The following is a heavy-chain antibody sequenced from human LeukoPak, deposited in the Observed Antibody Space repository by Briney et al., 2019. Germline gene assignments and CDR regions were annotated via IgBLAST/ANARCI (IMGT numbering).Heavy chain of an antibody. J-gene: IGHJ3*02. CDR3: ARGGHDSSGYYYHDAFDI. CDR1: GFTFSTYS. V-gene: IGHV3-21*01. D-gene: IGHD3-22*01. CDR2: ITGSSSFI. Sequence: PGGSLRLSCAASGFTFSTYSMNWVRQAPGKGLEWVSSITGSSSFIYYADSVKGRFTISRDNAKNSLYLQMNSLRAEDTAVYYCARGGHDSSGYYYHDAFDIWGQGTMVTVSS.